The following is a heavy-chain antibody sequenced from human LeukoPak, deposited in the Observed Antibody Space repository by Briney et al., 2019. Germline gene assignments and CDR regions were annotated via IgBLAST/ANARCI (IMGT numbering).Heavy chain of an antibody. CDR2: IYYSGST. CDR1: GGSISSSSYY. J-gene: IGHJ5*02. Sequence: SETLSLTCTVSGGSISSSSYYWGWIRQPPGKGLEWIGSIYYSGSTYYNPSLKSRVTISVDTSKNQFSLKLSSVTAADTAVYYCARDSAHYYGSGMGFDPWGQGTLVTVSS. CDR3: ARDSAHYYGSGMGFDP. V-gene: IGHV4-39*07. D-gene: IGHD3-10*01.